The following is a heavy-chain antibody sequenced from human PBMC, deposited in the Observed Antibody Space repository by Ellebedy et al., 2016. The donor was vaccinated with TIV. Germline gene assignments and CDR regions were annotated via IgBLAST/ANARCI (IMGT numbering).Heavy chain of an antibody. CDR3: ARDGYGDYFYYYGMDV. J-gene: IGHJ6*02. Sequence: SVKVSXKASGYTFTSYYMHWVRQAPGQGLEWMGGIIPIFGTANYAQKFQGRVTITADESTSTAYMELSSLRSEDTAVYYCARDGYGDYFYYYGMDVWGQGTTVTVSS. V-gene: IGHV1-69*13. D-gene: IGHD4-17*01. CDR2: IIPIFGTA. CDR1: GYTFTSYY.